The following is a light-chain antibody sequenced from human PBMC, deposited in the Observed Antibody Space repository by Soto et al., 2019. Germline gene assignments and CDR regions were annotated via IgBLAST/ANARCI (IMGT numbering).Light chain of an antibody. Sequence: QSALTQPPSVSGSPGQSVTISCTGTSTDFVGYNRVSWYQQPPGTAPKLMIYEVSKRPSGVPDRFSGSKSGNTASLTISGLRSEDDADYYCAAWDDNLSGPVFGTGTKVTVL. J-gene: IGLJ1*01. CDR2: EVS. CDR1: STDFVGYNR. CDR3: AAWDDNLSGPV. V-gene: IGLV2-18*01.